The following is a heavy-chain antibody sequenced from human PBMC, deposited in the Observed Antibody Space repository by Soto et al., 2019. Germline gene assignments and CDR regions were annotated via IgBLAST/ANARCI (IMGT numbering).Heavy chain of an antibody. V-gene: IGHV4-30-4*01. D-gene: IGHD2-15*01. J-gene: IGHJ4*02. CDR2: IYYSGST. CDR1: GGSISSGDYY. CDR3: ARVVVVVKNFDY. Sequence: SETLSLTCTVSGGSISSGDYYWSWIRQPPGKGLEWIGYIYYSGSTYYNPSLKSRVTISVDTSKNQFSLKLSSVTAADTAVYYCARVVVVVKNFDYWGQGTLVTVSS.